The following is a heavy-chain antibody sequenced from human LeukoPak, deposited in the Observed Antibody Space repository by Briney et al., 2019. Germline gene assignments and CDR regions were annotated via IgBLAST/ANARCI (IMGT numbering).Heavy chain of an antibody. Sequence: PGGSLRLSCAASGLTFSSYAMSWVRQAPGKGLEWVSAISGSGGSTYYADSVKGRFTISRDNSKNTLYLQMNSLRAEGTAVYYCAKDPDRYFDFDYWGQGTLVTVSS. CDR2: ISGSGGST. CDR1: GLTFSSYA. J-gene: IGHJ4*02. D-gene: IGHD3-9*01. V-gene: IGHV3-23*01. CDR3: AKDPDRYFDFDY.